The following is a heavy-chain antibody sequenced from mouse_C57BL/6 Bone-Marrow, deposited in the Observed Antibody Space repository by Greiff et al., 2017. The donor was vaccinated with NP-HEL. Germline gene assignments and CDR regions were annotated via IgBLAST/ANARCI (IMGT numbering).Heavy chain of an antibody. CDR3: ARGESGGAFFDY. J-gene: IGHJ2*01. V-gene: IGHV1-82*01. D-gene: IGHD4-1*01. CDR1: GYTFSTSW. CDR2: IYPGDGDT. Sequence: VQLQQSGPELVKPGASVKISCKASGYTFSTSWMNWMKQRPGKGLEWIGRIYPGDGDTHYSGNFEGKASLTADKSSNSAYMQLSSLTSEDSAVDVGARGESGGAFFDYGGQGTTLTVSS.